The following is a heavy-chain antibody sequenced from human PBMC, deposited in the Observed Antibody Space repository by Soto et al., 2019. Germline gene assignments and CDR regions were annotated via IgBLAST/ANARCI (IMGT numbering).Heavy chain of an antibody. D-gene: IGHD6-19*01. Sequence: GGSLRLSCAASGFTFSSYAMSWVRQAPGKGLEWVSTISGSDGSTYYADSVKGRFTISRDNSKNTLYLQMNSLRAEDSAVYYCAKEYSSGWYYFDYWGQGTLVTVSS. CDR3: AKEYSSGWYYFDY. J-gene: IGHJ4*02. V-gene: IGHV3-23*01. CDR1: GFTFSSYA. CDR2: ISGSDGST.